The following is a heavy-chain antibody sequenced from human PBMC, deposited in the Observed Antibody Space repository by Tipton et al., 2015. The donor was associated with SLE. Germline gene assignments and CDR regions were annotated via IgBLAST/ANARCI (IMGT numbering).Heavy chain of an antibody. CDR2: IYHSGST. D-gene: IGHD5-12*01. CDR3: ARDTAYSGPFDS. CDR1: GGSISSGGYS. V-gene: IGHV4-30-2*01. J-gene: IGHJ4*02. Sequence: TLSLTCTVSGGSISSGGYSWSWIRQPPGKGLEWIGYIYHSGSTYYNPSLKSRVTMSVDRSKNQFSLKLSSVTAADTAVYYCARDTAYSGPFDSWGQGTLVTVSS.